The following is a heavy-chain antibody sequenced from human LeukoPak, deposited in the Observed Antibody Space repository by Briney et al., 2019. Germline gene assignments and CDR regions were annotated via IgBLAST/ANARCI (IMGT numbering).Heavy chain of an antibody. V-gene: IGHV3-48*04. Sequence: PGGSLRLSCAASGFTFSTYSMNWVRQAPGQGLEWVAHINSRSDTIYYADSVKGRFTISRDIAKNSLFLQMNSLRAEDSAVYYCARVVDDAFDIWGQGTMVTVSS. D-gene: IGHD1-26*01. J-gene: IGHJ3*02. CDR2: INSRSDTI. CDR1: GFTFSTYS. CDR3: ARVVDDAFDI.